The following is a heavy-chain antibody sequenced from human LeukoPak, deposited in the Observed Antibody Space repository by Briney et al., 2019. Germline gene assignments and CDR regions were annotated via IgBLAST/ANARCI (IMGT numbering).Heavy chain of an antibody. CDR1: GFTFSSYS. CDR3: ARNLGIAAAGRGMDV. CDR2: ISSSSSYI. Sequence: SGGSLSLSCAASGFTFSSYSMNWVRQAPGKGLEWVSSISSSSSYIYYADSVKGRFTISRDNAKNSLYLQMNSLRAEDTAVYYCARNLGIAAAGRGMDVWGQGTTVTVSS. D-gene: IGHD6-13*01. J-gene: IGHJ6*02. V-gene: IGHV3-21*01.